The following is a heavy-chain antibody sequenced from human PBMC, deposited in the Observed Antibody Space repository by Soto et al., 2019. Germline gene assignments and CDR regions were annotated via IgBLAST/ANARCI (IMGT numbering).Heavy chain of an antibody. J-gene: IGHJ6*02. CDR2: IYWNDFK. CDR3: AHSRGYNGYEGPPLYEMDV. CDR1: GPSVKTSGVG. D-gene: IGHD5-12*01. Sequence: SGPTLVNPTRTLTLTCTCSGPSVKTSGVGVGWIRQPPGKTLEWLALIYWNDFKRYTPSLESRLTITKDTSKNQVVITVTNVDPADTATYYCAHSRGYNGYEGPPLYEMDVWGQGTTVTVSS. V-gene: IGHV2-5*01.